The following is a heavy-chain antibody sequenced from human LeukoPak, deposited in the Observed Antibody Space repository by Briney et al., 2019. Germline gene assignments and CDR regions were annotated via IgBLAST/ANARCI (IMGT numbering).Heavy chain of an antibody. D-gene: IGHD3-10*01. CDR1: GFTFSSYW. CDR3: AEAASVRGVSY. V-gene: IGHV3-74*01. CDR2: INGDGSTT. Sequence: GGSLRLSCAASGFTFSSYWMHWVRQAPGKGPLWVSHINGDGSTTNYADSVKGRFTISRDNAKNTLYLQMNSLRAEDTSVYYCAEAASVRGVSYWGQGTLVTVSS. J-gene: IGHJ4*02.